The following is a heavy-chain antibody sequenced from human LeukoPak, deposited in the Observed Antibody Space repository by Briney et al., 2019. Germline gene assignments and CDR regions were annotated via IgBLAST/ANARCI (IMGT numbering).Heavy chain of an antibody. V-gene: IGHV4-39*01. CDR3: ARHSCSSTACTFDY. CDR1: GGSISSSSYY. D-gene: IGHD2-2*01. J-gene: IGHJ4*02. Sequence: KPSETLSLTCTVSGGSISSSSYYWGWIRQPPGKGLEWIGSIYYSGSTYYNPSLKSRVTISVDTAKNQFSLKLSSVTAADTAVYYCARHSCSSTACTFDYWGQGTLVTVSS. CDR2: IYYSGST.